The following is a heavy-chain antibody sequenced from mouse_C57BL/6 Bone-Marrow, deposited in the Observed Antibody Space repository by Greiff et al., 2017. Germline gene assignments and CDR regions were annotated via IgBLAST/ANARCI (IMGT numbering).Heavy chain of an antibody. V-gene: IGHV1-63*01. J-gene: IGHJ2*01. Sequence: VQLQQSGAELVRPGTSVKMSCKASGYTFTNYWIGWAKQRPGHGLEWIGDIYPGGGYTNYNEKFKGKATLTADKSSSTAYMQFSSLTSEDSAIYYCARLRYYYGSSYDYWGQGTTLTVSS. CDR1: GYTFTNYW. CDR3: ARLRYYYGSSYDY. D-gene: IGHD1-1*01. CDR2: IYPGGGYT.